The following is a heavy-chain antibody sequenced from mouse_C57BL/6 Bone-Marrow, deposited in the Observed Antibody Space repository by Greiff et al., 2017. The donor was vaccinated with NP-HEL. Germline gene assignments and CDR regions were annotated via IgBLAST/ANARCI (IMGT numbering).Heavy chain of an antibody. D-gene: IGHD3-2*02. V-gene: IGHV1-66*01. J-gene: IGHJ3*01. CDR1: GYSFTSYY. CDR3: ALDSSGPWFAY. Sequence: QVQLQQSGPELVKPGASVKISCKASGYSFTSYYIHWVKQRPGQGLEWIGWIYPGSGNTKYNEKFKGKATLTADTSSSTAYMQLSSLTSEDSAVYYCALDSSGPWFAYWGQGTLVTVSA. CDR2: IYPGSGNT.